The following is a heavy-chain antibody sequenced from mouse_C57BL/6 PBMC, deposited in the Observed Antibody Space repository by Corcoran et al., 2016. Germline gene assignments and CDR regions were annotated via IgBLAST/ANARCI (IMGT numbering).Heavy chain of an antibody. J-gene: IGHJ4*01. V-gene: IGHV8-12*01. CDR2: FYWDDDK. CDR1: GFSLSTSGMG. Sequence: QVTLKESGPGILQSSQTISLTCSFSGFSLSTSGMGVSWIRQPSGKGLEWLAHFYWDDDKRYNPSLKSRLTISKDTSRKQVFLKITSVDTAATATYYCARRDYGYYSMDYWRQGTLVTFSS. D-gene: IGHD1-1*02. CDR3: ARRDYGYYSMDY.